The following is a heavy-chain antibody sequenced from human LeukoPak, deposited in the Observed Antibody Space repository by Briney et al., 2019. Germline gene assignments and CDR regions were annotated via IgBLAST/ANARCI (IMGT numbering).Heavy chain of an antibody. CDR2: IYYSGST. CDR3: ARRYCSGGSCYSDY. V-gene: IGHV4-30-4*08. CDR1: GGSISSGDYY. Sequence: PSQTLSLTCTVSGGSISSGDYYWSWIRQPPGKGLEWIGYIYYSGSTYYNPSLKSRVTISVDTSKNQFSLKLSSVTAADTAVYYCARRYCSGGSCYSDYWGQGTLVTVSS. J-gene: IGHJ4*02. D-gene: IGHD2-15*01.